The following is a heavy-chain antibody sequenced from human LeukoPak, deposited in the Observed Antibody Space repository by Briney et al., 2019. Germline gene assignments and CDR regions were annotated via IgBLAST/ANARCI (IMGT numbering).Heavy chain of an antibody. CDR1: GFTFSSYG. Sequence: GGSLRLSCAASGFTFSSYGMHWVRQAPGKGLEWVGRIKSKTDGGTTDYAAPVKGRFTISRDDSKNTLYLQMNSLKTEDTAVYYCTTRWAQLWLDYWGQGTLVTVSS. D-gene: IGHD5-18*01. CDR2: IKSKTDGGTT. CDR3: TTRWAQLWLDY. J-gene: IGHJ4*02. V-gene: IGHV3-15*01.